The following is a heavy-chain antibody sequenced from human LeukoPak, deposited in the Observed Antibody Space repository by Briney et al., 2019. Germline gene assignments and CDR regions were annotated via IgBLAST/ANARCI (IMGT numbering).Heavy chain of an antibody. V-gene: IGHV3-23*01. J-gene: IGHJ6*02. CDR1: GFTFSSYA. CDR3: AREREDDSSGDYYYYGMDV. CDR2: ISGSGGST. Sequence: GGSLRLSCAASGFTFSSYAMSWVRQAPGKGLEWVSAISGSGGSTYYADPVKGRFTISRDNSKNTLYLQMNSLRAEDTAVYYCAREREDDSSGDYYYYGMDVWGQGTTVTVSS. D-gene: IGHD3-22*01.